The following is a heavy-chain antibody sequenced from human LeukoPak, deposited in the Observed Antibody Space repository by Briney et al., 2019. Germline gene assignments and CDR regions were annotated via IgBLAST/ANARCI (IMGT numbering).Heavy chain of an antibody. J-gene: IGHJ4*02. CDR3: ARDSYRYYFDY. D-gene: IGHD2-2*01. CDR2: IYSGGGT. CDR1: GFTVSSNY. V-gene: IGHV3-66*01. Sequence: GGSLRLSCAASGFTVSSNYMSWVRQAPGKGLEWVSVIYSGGGTFYADSVKGRFTISRDNSKNTLYLQMNSLRAEDTAVYYCARDSYRYYFDYWGQGTLVTVSS.